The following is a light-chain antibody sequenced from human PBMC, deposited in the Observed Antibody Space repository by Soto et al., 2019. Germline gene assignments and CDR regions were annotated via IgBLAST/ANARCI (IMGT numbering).Light chain of an antibody. V-gene: IGKV3-20*01. CDR3: HQYDNAPQT. CDR2: AAS. J-gene: IGKJ2*01. CDR1: QSMTRTY. Sequence: EIVMTQSPGTLSLSPGERATLSCRASQSMTRTYIAWYQKKPGQAPRLLIYAASIRAPGTPDKFSGTGSGTDYSLTIDRLEPEDSAVYYCHQYDNAPQTFGQGTKVDIK.